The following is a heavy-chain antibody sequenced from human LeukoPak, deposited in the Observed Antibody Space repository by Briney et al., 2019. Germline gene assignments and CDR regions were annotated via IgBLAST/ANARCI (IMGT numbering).Heavy chain of an antibody. CDR1: GGSISSGGYY. D-gene: IGHD3-16*02. CDR2: IYYSGST. CDR3: ARDKKLEDAGYNFDY. V-gene: IGHV4-31*03. Sequence: ASETLSLTCTVSGGSISSGGYYWSWIRQHPGKGLEWIGYIYYSGSTYYNPSLKSRVTISVDTSKNQFSLKLSSVTAADTAVYYCARDKKLEDAGYNFDYWGQGTLVTVSS. J-gene: IGHJ4*02.